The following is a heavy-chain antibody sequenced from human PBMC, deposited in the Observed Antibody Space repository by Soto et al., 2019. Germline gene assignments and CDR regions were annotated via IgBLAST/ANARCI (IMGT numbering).Heavy chain of an antibody. J-gene: IGHJ4*02. V-gene: IGHV3-30*18. CDR1: GFTFSSYG. CDR2: ISYDGSNK. CDR3: AKDVGYCSGCSCALDY. Sequence: QVQLVESGGGVVQPGRSLRLSCAASGFTFSSYGMHWVRQAPGKGLEWVAVISYDGSNKYYADSVKGRFTISRDNSKNTLYLQMNSLRAEDTAVYYCAKDVGYCSGCSCALDYWGQGTLVTVSS. D-gene: IGHD2-15*01.